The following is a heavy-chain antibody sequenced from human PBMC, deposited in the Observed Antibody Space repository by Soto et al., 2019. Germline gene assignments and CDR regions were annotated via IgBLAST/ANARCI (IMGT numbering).Heavy chain of an antibody. CDR1: GLTFSNHW. CDR3: GGVFYV. V-gene: IGHV3-74*01. CDR2: INNNGRAT. Sequence: EVQLVESGGGLVQPGGSLRLSCAASGLTFSNHWMHWVRQTPGKGLVWVSGINNNGRATYYADSVKGRFTISRDDAKNTLYLQMNSLRAEDTAVYYCGGVFYVWGRGTLVTVSA. J-gene: IGHJ2*01.